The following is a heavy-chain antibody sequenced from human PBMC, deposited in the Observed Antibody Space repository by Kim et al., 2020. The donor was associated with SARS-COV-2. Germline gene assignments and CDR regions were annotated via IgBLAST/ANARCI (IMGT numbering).Heavy chain of an antibody. D-gene: IGHD1-26*01. CDR2: ISSSSSYI. V-gene: IGHV3-21*01. Sequence: GGSLRLSCAASGFTFSSYSMNWVRQAPGKGLEWVSSISSSSSYIYYADSVKGRFTISRDNAKNSLYLQMNSLRAEDTAVYYCARGVGATKRLFDYWGQGTLVTVSS. J-gene: IGHJ4*02. CDR1: GFTFSSYS. CDR3: ARGVGATKRLFDY.